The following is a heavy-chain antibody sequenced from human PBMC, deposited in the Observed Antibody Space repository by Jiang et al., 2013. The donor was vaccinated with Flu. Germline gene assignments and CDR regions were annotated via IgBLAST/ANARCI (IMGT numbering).Heavy chain of an antibody. V-gene: IGHV3-66*01. CDR3: ARDHESGAIDY. D-gene: IGHD6-25*01. CDR2: IFSGGRT. CDR1: GFSVSTKY. J-gene: IGHJ4*02. Sequence: VQLVESGGGLVQPGGSLRLSCAASGFSVSTKYMSWVRQGPGKGLEWVAVIFSGGRTYYADAVKGRFTISRDNAKNTLYLQMNSLRVEDTAVYYCARDHESGAIDYWGQGTLVTVSS.